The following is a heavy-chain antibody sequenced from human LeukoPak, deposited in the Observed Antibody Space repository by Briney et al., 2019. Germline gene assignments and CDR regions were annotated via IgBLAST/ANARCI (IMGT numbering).Heavy chain of an antibody. Sequence: ASVKVSCKASGYTFTGYYMHWVRQAPGQGLEWMGWINPNSGGTNYAQKFQGWVTMTRDTSISTAYMELSSLRSEDTAVYYCATLPTGGVTTLSHYYYGMDVWGQGTTVTVSS. D-gene: IGHD4-17*01. J-gene: IGHJ6*02. CDR2: INPNSGGT. V-gene: IGHV1-2*04. CDR3: ATLPTGGVTTLSHYYYGMDV. CDR1: GYTFTGYY.